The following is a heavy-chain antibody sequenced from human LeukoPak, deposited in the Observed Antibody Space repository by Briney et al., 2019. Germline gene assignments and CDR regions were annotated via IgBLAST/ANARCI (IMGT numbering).Heavy chain of an antibody. D-gene: IGHD5-18*01. V-gene: IGHV3-30*19. CDR3: ARDPASDTAMPSFDY. Sequence: RGASVKVSCKASGYTFTYRYLHWVRQAPGKGLEWVAVISYDGSNKYYADSVKGRFTISRDNSKNTLYLQMNSLRAEDTAVYYCARDPASDTAMPSFDYWGQGTLVTVSS. CDR2: ISYDGSNK. CDR1: GYTFTYRY. J-gene: IGHJ4*02.